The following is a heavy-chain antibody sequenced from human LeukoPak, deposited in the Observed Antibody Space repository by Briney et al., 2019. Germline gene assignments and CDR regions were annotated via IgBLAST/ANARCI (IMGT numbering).Heavy chain of an antibody. CDR1: GFTFSDYY. CDR3: ARRVAVPGKIDY. D-gene: IGHD6-19*01. J-gene: IGHJ4*02. Sequence: PGGSLRLSCAASGFTFSDYYMSWIRQAPGKGLEWVSYITSSSSYTNYADSVKGRFTLSRDNAKNSLYLQMNSLRAETTAVNNGARRVAVPGKIDYWGQETLVTVS. V-gene: IGHV3-11*03. CDR2: ITSSSSYT.